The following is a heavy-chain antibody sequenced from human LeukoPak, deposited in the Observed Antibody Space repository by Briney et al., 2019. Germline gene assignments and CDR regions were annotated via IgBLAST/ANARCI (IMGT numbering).Heavy chain of an antibody. D-gene: IGHD3-9*01. V-gene: IGHV3-30-3*01. CDR3: ARVRTYYDILTGYVDY. CDR1: GFTFSSYG. J-gene: IGHJ4*02. Sequence: GGSLRLSCAASGFTFSSYGIHWVRQAPGKGLEWVTVISYDGSNKYYADSVKGRFTISRDNSKNTLFLQMNSLRAEDTAVYYCARVRTYYDILTGYVDYWGQGTLVTVSS. CDR2: ISYDGSNK.